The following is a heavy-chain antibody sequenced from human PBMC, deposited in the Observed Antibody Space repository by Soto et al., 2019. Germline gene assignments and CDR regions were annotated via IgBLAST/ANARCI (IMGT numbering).Heavy chain of an antibody. Sequence: GGSLKISCKGSGYNFTNYWITWVRQMPGKGLEWMGIIYPGDSDTRYSPSFQGQATISADKSISTAYLQWSSLKASDTAMYYYSRSDHTYYYGMDVWGQGTTVTVSS. CDR3: SRSDHTYYYGMDV. CDR1: GYNFTNYW. J-gene: IGHJ6*02. V-gene: IGHV5-51*01. CDR2: IYPGDSDT.